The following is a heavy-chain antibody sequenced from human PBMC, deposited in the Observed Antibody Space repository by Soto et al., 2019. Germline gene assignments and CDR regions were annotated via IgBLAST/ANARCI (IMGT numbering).Heavy chain of an antibody. CDR3: AREAHCGGDCYSSDY. CDR1: GFSFSGFS. J-gene: IGHJ4*02. CDR2: ISNSMRTI. Sequence: GGSLRLSCAASGFSFSGFSMSWVRQAPGKGLEWVSYISNSMRTIYYADSVKGRFTISRDNAKNSLYLQMNSLRDEDTAVYYCAREAHCGGDCYSSDYWGQGTLVTVSP. V-gene: IGHV3-48*02. D-gene: IGHD2-21*02.